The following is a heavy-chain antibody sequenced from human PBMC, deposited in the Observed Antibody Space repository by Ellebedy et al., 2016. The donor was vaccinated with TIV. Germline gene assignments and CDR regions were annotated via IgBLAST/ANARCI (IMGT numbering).Heavy chain of an antibody. D-gene: IGHD4-23*01. Sequence: SVKVSCXASGGTFSSYAISWVRQAPGQGLEWMGGIIPIFGTANYAQKFQGRVTITADESTSTAYMELSSLRSEDTAVYYCARGADSVEAHPDYGGNSGYYYYMDVWGKGTTVTVSS. J-gene: IGHJ6*03. CDR2: IIPIFGTA. V-gene: IGHV1-69*13. CDR3: ARGADSVEAHPDYGGNSGYYYYMDV. CDR1: GGTFSSYA.